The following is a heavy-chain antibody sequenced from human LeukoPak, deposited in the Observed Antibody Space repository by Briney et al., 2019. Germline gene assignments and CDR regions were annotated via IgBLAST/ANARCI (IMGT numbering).Heavy chain of an antibody. CDR3: ARAMSTFGGVRNYFDS. J-gene: IGHJ4*02. D-gene: IGHD3-16*01. CDR1: GGSISSYY. CDR2: VSISSGTI. V-gene: IGHV3-48*04. Sequence: ETLSLTCTVSGGSISSYYWSWVRQAPGKGLEWISFVSISSGTIYYADSVKGRFRISRDNAKSSLDLEMNSLRAEDTAVYYCARAMSTFGGVRNYFDSWGQGTLVTVSS.